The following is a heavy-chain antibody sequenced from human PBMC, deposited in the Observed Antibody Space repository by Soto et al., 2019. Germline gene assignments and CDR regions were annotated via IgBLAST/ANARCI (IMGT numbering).Heavy chain of an antibody. D-gene: IGHD6-13*01. V-gene: IGHV4-39*01. CDR3: ARLSMAAVVTPNYYGVDV. J-gene: IGHJ6*02. CDR1: GGSISRSSYY. CDR2: VSYSGTA. Sequence: SETLSLTCSISGGSISRSSYYWAWIRQSPQKGLEWIGSVSYSGTAYFSPSLKSRVTISADTSRTQFSLILSSVTAADTAIYYCARLSMAAVVTPNYYGVDVWGQGTTVTVSS.